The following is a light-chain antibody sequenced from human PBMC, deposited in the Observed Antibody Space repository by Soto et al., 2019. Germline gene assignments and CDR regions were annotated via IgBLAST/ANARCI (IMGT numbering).Light chain of an antibody. Sequence: QSVLTQPASVSGSPGQSITISCTGTSGDVGGYNYVSWYQQHPGQVPKLIIYEVTHRPPGVSDRFSGSKSGNTASLTISGLQAEDDADYYCSSYTSSTTLEVFGTGTKVTVL. J-gene: IGLJ1*01. CDR2: EVT. CDR3: SSYTSSTTLEV. CDR1: SGDVGGYNY. V-gene: IGLV2-14*01.